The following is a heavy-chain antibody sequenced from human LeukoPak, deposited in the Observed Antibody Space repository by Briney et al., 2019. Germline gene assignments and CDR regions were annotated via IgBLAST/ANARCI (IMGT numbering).Heavy chain of an antibody. CDR1: GGTFSSYT. CDR3: ARLMDYYASGTYGRYAMDV. CDR2: IIPIFGTA. V-gene: IGHV1-69*13. J-gene: IGHJ6*04. D-gene: IGHD3-10*01. Sequence: SVKVSCKASGGTFSSYTISWVRQAPGQGPEWMGGIIPIFGTANYAQKFQGRVTITADESTSTAYMELNSLRSEDTAMYYCARLMDYYASGTYGRYAMDVWGKGTTVTVTS.